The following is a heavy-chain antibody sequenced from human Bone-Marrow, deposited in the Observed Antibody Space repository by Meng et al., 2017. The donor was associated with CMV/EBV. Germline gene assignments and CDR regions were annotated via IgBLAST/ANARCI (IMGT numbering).Heavy chain of an antibody. D-gene: IGHD4-11*01. V-gene: IGHV3-23*01. CDR1: GFTFSSYA. J-gene: IGHJ6*02. CDR2: ISGSGGST. CDR3: AKDPFDYSYYYYYGMDV. Sequence: GESLKISCAASGFTFSSYAMSWVRQAPGKGLEWVSAISGSGGSTYYADSVKGRFTISRDNSKNTLYLQMNSLRAEDTAVYYCAKDPFDYSYYYYYGMDVWGQGTPVSFSS.